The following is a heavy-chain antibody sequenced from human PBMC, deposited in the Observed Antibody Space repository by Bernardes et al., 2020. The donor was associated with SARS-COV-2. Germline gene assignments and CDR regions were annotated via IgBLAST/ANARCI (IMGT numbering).Heavy chain of an antibody. J-gene: IGHJ5*02. CDR2: TRNKANSYTT. Sequence: GGSLRLCCAASGFTFSDHYMDWVRQAPGKGLEWVGRTRNKANSYTTEYAASVKGRFTISRDDSKNSLYLQMNSLKTEDTAVYYCARERDSGWYVWFDPWGQGTLVTVSS. V-gene: IGHV3-72*01. CDR1: GFTFSDHY. D-gene: IGHD6-19*01. CDR3: ARERDSGWYVWFDP.